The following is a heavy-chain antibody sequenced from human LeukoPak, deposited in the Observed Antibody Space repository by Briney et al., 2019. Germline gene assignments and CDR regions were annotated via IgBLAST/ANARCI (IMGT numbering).Heavy chain of an antibody. CDR3: ATPYTMVRGVSYYGMDV. D-gene: IGHD3-10*01. CDR2: FDPEDGET. CDR1: GYTLTELS. Sequence: GASVKVSCKVSGYTLTELSMHWVRQAPGKGLERMGGFDPEDGETIYAQKFQGRVTMTEDTSTDTAYMELSSLRSEDTAVYYCATPYTMVRGVSYYGMDVWGKGTTVTVSS. J-gene: IGHJ6*04. V-gene: IGHV1-24*01.